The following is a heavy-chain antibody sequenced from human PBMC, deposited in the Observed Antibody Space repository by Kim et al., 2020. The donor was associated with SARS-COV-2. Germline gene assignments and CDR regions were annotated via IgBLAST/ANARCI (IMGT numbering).Heavy chain of an antibody. CDR2: ISYDGSNK. J-gene: IGHJ4*01. Sequence: GGSLRVSCAASGFTFSSYGMHWVRQAPGKGLEWVALISYDGSNKYYADSVKGRFTISRDNSKNTLYLQMNSLRAEDTAVYYCAKNRYVGSGYYYFDYWG. V-gene: IGHV3-30*18. D-gene: IGHD3-22*01. CDR1: GFTFSSYG. CDR3: AKNRYVGSGYYYFDY.